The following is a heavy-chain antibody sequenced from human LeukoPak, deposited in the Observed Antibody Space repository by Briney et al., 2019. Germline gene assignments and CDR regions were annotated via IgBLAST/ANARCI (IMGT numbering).Heavy chain of an antibody. V-gene: IGHV4-38-2*02. CDR3: ARVTRSRHAFDI. J-gene: IGHJ3*02. D-gene: IGHD1-14*01. Sequence: KASETLSLTCTVSGYSISSGYYWGWVRQPPGKGLEWIGSIYHSGSTYYNPSLKSRVTISVDTSKNQFSLKLSSVTAADTAVYYCARVTRSRHAFDIWGQGTMVTVSS. CDR1: GYSISSGYY. CDR2: IYHSGST.